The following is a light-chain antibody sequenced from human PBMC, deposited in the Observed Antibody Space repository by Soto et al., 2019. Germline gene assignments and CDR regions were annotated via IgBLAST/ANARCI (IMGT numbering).Light chain of an antibody. J-gene: IGLJ3*02. V-gene: IGLV2-14*01. Sequence: QSALTQPASVSGSPGQSITISCTGTSSDVGGYNYVSWYQQHPGKAPKLMIYEVSNRPSGVSNRFSGSKSGNTASLTISGLQDADEADYYCSSYTSSSTLWVFGGGPKVTVL. CDR2: EVS. CDR1: SSDVGGYNY. CDR3: SSYTSSSTLWV.